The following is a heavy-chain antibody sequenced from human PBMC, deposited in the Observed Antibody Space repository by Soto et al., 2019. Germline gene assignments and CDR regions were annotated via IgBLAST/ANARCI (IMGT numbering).Heavy chain of an antibody. Sequence: PGGSLRLSCGASGFSVDNIFMSWVRQAPGKGLQWVSTISDDGRTYYADSVKGRFSLSRDKSRNTLYLQMNRLRVEDTAVYYCSRDHSSGGYDYRGQGSLVTVSS. D-gene: IGHD2-8*02. CDR2: ISDDGRT. J-gene: IGHJ4*02. CDR1: GFSVDNIF. CDR3: SRDHSSGGYDY. V-gene: IGHV3-53*01.